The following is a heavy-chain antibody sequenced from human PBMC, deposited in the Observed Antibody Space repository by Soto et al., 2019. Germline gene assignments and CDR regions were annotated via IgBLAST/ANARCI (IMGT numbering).Heavy chain of an antibody. Sequence: PGESLKISSKGSGYSFTSYWIGWVCQMPGKGLEWMGIIYPGDSDTRYSPSFQGQVTISADKSISTAYLQWSSLKASDTAMYYCARFGCSGGSFYDYYYYYGMDVWGQGTTVTV. V-gene: IGHV5-51*01. D-gene: IGHD2-15*01. CDR1: GYSFTSYW. J-gene: IGHJ6*02. CDR3: ARFGCSGGSFYDYYYYYGMDV. CDR2: IYPGDSDT.